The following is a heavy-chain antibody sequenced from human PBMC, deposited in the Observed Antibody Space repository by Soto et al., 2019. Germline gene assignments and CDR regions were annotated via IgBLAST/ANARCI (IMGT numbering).Heavy chain of an antibody. V-gene: IGHV3-23*01. J-gene: IGHJ6*02. CDR2: ISGSGGST. CDR1: GFTFSNFA. CDR3: AQLHGMDN. Sequence: EVQVLESGGGLAQPGGSLRLSCVASGFTFSNFAMSWVRQSPGKGLEWVSSISGSGGSTYYADSVKGRFTISRDNSKNTVLLQMTALKAGDTAVYYCAQLHGMDNWGQGAMVTVS. D-gene: IGHD2-2*01.